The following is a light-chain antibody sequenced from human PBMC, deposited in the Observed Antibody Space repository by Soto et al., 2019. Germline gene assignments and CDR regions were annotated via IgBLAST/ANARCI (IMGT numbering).Light chain of an antibody. Sequence: QSALTQPASVSGCPGQSITISCTGTSSDIGGYDYVSWYQQYPGKAPKLMIYDVSNRPSGVSDRFSGSKSANTASLTISGLQAEDEADYYCNSYTTSSSLYVFGTGTKVTVL. CDR3: NSYTTSSSLYV. V-gene: IGLV2-14*01. J-gene: IGLJ1*01. CDR1: SSDIGGYDY. CDR2: DVS.